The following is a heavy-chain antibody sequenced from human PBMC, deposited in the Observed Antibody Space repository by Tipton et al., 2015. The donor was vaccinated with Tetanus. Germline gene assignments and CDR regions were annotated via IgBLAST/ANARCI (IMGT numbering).Heavy chain of an antibody. Sequence: SLRLSCAASGFTFSSYAMSWVRQAPGKGLEWVSAISGSGGSTYYADSVKGRFTISRDNSKNTLYLQMNSLRAEDTAVYYCARDGFWGSHIVVVTSRNWYFDLWGRGTLVTVSS. J-gene: IGHJ2*01. CDR3: ARDGFWGSHIVVVTSRNWYFDL. CDR1: GFTFSSYA. CDR2: ISGSGGST. V-gene: IGHV3-23*01. D-gene: IGHD2-21*02.